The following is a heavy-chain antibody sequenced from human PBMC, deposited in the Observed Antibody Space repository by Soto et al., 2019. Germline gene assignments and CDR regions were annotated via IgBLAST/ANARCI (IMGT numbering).Heavy chain of an antibody. V-gene: IGHV4-34*01. CDR1: GGFLSESY. J-gene: IGHJ5*02. CDR3: ARTWDWFDP. Sequence: SETLSLTCAVYGGFLSESYWTWIRQPPGKGLEWIGEINHVGGTNYNPSLKSRVTMSVDTSKNQFSLKLSSVTAADTAVYYCARTWDWFDPWGQGTLVTVSS. D-gene: IGHD7-27*01. CDR2: INHVGGT.